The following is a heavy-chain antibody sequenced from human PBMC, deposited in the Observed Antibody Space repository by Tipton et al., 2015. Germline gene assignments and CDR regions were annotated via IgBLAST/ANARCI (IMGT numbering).Heavy chain of an antibody. CDR3: ARGYDFWSGSGWFDP. D-gene: IGHD3-3*01. CDR2: ISSSSTYI. J-gene: IGHJ5*02. CDR1: GFTFSSYA. Sequence: SLRLSCAASGFTFSSYAMNWVRQTPGKGLEWVSSISSSSTYIDYADSVKGRFTISRDNSKNTLYLQMNSLRAEDTAVYYCARGYDFWSGSGWFDPWGQGTLVTVSS. V-gene: IGHV3-21*01.